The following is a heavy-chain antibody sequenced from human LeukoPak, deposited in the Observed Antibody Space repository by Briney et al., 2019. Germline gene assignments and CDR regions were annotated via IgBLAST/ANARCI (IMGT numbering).Heavy chain of an antibody. V-gene: IGHV1-69*13. CDR3: ARDRSRDPYAFDI. CDR2: IIPIFGTA. Sequence: ASVKVSCKASGYTFTSYGISWVRQAPGQGLEWMGGIIPIFGTANYAQKFQGRVTITADESTSTAYMELSSLRSEDTAVYYCARDRSRDPYAFDIWGQGTMVTVSS. D-gene: IGHD2-2*01. CDR1: GYTFTSYG. J-gene: IGHJ3*02.